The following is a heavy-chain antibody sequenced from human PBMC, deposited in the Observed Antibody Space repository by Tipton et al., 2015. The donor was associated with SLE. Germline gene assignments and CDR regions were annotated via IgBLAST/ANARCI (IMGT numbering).Heavy chain of an antibody. CDR1: GASMSGYY. Sequence: GLVKPSETLSLTCTVSGASMSGYYWSWIRQSPGKGLEWIGYIFDNGNSNYNPSLKSRVTISIDTSKNQFSLRLTSLTAADTAVYYCARVVYSFSDAFDIWGQGTLVTVSS. J-gene: IGHJ3*02. CDR3: ARVVYSFSDAFDI. V-gene: IGHV4-59*01. D-gene: IGHD6-13*01. CDR2: IFDNGNS.